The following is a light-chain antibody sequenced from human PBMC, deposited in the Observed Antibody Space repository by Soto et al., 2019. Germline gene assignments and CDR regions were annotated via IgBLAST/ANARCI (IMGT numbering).Light chain of an antibody. CDR2: DAS. CDR3: QQYNSYSLT. CDR1: QSITNR. Sequence: DIQMTQSPSTLSASVGDRVTITCRASQSITNRLAWYQQKPGKAPKVLIYDASNLESGVPSRFSGSGYGTEFILTISSLQPDDFATYYCQQYNSYSLTFGGGTKVDIK. V-gene: IGKV1-5*01. J-gene: IGKJ4*01.